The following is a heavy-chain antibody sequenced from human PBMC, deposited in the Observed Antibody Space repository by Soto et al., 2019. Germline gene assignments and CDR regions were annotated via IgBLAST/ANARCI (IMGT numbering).Heavy chain of an antibody. V-gene: IGHV4-59*01. CDR2: NSYSGST. CDR3: ATDGGLSCGGDGRVDGFDI. J-gene: IGHJ3*02. CDR1: GGSISSYY. D-gene: IGHD2-21*02. Sequence: QVQLQESGPGLVKPSETLSLTCTVSGGSISSYYWNWIRQPPGRGLEWIGYNSYSGSTSYNPSLKSRVTISVDTSKNQSSLNLSSVTAADTAVYSCATDGGLSCGGDGRVDGFDIWGQGTMVTVSS.